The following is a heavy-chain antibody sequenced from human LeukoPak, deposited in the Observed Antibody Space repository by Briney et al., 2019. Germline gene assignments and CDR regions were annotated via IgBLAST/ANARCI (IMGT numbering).Heavy chain of an antibody. J-gene: IGHJ2*01. CDR3: ARVGGEKRWYFDL. D-gene: IGHD2-15*01. Sequence: VSVKVSCKASGYTFTSYYMHWVRQAPGQGLEWMGIINPSGGSTSYAQKFQGRVSMTRDTSTSTVYMELSSLRSEDTAVYYCARVGGEKRWYFDLWGRGTLVTVSS. V-gene: IGHV1-46*01. CDR2: INPSGGST. CDR1: GYTFTSYY.